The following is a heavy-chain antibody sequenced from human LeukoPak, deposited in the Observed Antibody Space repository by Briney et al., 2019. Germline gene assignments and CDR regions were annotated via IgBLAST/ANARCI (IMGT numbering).Heavy chain of an antibody. CDR2: ISYDGSNK. CDR3: ARDRYSNGWHGGNWFDP. V-gene: IGHV3-30-3*01. Sequence: GRSLRLSCAASGFTFSSYAMHWVRQAPGKGLEWVAVISYDGSNKYYADSVKGRFTISRDNSKNTLYLQMNSLRAEDTAVYYCARDRYSNGWHGGNWFDPWGQGTLVTVSS. D-gene: IGHD6-19*01. CDR1: GFTFSSYA. J-gene: IGHJ5*02.